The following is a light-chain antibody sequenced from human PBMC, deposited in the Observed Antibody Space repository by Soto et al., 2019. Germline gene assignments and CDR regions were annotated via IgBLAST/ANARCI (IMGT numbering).Light chain of an antibody. CDR3: QQRSDWPPIT. J-gene: IGKJ5*01. V-gene: IGKV3-11*01. CDR2: YAS. CDR1: QSVSTY. Sequence: EVVLTQSPDTLSLSPGDTATLSCRASQSVSTYLAWYQQKPGQAPRLLIYYASNRATGTPARFSGSGSGTDFTLTISSLEPEDFAVYYCQQRSDWPPITFGQGTRLDI.